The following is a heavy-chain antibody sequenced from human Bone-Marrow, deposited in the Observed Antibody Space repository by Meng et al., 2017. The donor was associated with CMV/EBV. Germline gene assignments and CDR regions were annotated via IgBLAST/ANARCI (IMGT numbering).Heavy chain of an antibody. D-gene: IGHD1-1*01. V-gene: IGHV4-59*01. CDR3: ARRTTNYYWYFDL. CDR2: IYYSGST. J-gene: IGHJ2*01. Sequence: SETLSLTCTVSGGSISSYYWSWIRQPPGKGLEWIGYIYYSGSTNYNPSLKSRVTISVDTSKNQFSLKLSSVTAADTAVYYCARRTTNYYWYFDLWGRGTLVTFSS. CDR1: GGSISSYY.